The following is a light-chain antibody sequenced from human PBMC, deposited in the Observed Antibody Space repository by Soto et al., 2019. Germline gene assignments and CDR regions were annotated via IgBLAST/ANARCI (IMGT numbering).Light chain of an antibody. Sequence: EIVMTQSPATLSVSPGEGATLSCRASQSVSNNLAWYQQKPGQAPRLLIYGASTRATGIPARFSGSGSGTEFTLTISSLPSEDFAIYHCQQDNSWPRAFGQGTKVEIK. V-gene: IGKV3-15*01. CDR3: QQDNSWPRA. CDR1: QSVSNN. J-gene: IGKJ1*01. CDR2: GAS.